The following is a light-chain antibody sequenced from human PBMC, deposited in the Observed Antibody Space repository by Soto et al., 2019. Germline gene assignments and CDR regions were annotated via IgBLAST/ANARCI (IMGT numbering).Light chain of an antibody. Sequence: TRCPRTQSLSPGGGATLSRRASQSVSSSYLAWYQQKPGQAPRLLIYGASTRASVIPARFSGRGSGTEFTLTITSLTSEDFAVYYCQQYNNWPTVGQGTRLEIK. CDR1: QSVSSSY. J-gene: IGKJ5*01. CDR3: QQYNNWPT. CDR2: GAS. V-gene: IGKV3-15*01.